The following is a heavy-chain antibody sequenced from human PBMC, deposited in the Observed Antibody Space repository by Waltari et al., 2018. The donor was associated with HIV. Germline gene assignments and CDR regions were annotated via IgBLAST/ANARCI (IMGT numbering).Heavy chain of an antibody. V-gene: IGHV3-74*01. CDR2: LNSDGSSR. Sequence: VQLVESGGGSIKTGGSLRLSCTASGFSVSTHWMDWVRQGPGKGLVWVARLNSDGSSRNYADPVKGRLVISRDNARNTVYLQLNSLRVEDTAMYFCARASHYIEFSTFDGDYYFDVWGRGTRVAVSS. CDR1: GFSVSTHW. D-gene: IGHD2-15*01. CDR3: ARASHYIEFSTFDGDYYFDV. J-gene: IGHJ4*02.